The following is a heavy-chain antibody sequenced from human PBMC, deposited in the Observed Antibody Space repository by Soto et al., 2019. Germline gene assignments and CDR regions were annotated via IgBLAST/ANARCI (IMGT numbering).Heavy chain of an antibody. D-gene: IGHD3-10*01. CDR3: ARHYGSGSSDMEV. J-gene: IGHJ6*03. V-gene: IGHV5-51*01. CDR2: IYPGDSDT. CDR1: GYTFTSYS. Sequence: PGASLKISCRGSGYTFTSYSIGWVRQMPGKGLEGMGIIYPGDSDTRYRPSFQGQVTISADKSISTAYLQWSSLKASDTAKYHGARHYGSGSSDMEVWRKRTTVTVSS.